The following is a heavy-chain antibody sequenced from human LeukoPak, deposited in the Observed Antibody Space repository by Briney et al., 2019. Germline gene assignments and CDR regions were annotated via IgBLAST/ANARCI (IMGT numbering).Heavy chain of an antibody. J-gene: IGHJ4*02. Sequence: SETLSLTCTVSGGSISSGGYYWGWIRQHPGKGLEWIGYIYYSGSTYYNPSLKSRVTISVDTSKNQFSLKLSSVTAADTAVYYCARWVSYCSGGSCYSGDYWGQGTLVTVSS. V-gene: IGHV4-31*03. CDR1: GGSISSGGYY. D-gene: IGHD2-15*01. CDR2: IYYSGST. CDR3: ARWVSYCSGGSCYSGDY.